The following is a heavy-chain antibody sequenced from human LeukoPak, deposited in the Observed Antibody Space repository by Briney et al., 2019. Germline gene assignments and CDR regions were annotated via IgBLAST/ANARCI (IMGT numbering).Heavy chain of an antibody. CDR3: ARHVGSGSYYPHHYYMDV. D-gene: IGHD3-10*01. J-gene: IGHJ6*03. Sequence: SETLSLTCTVSGGSISSSSYYWGWIRQPPGKGREWIGSIYYSGSTYYNPSLKSRVTISVDTSKNKFSMKLSSVTAADTAVYYCARHVGSGSYYPHHYYMDVWGKGTTVTISS. CDR2: IYYSGST. V-gene: IGHV4-39*01. CDR1: GGSISSSSYY.